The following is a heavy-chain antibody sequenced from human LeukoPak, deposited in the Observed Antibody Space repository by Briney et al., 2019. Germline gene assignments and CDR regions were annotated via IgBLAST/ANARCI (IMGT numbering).Heavy chain of an antibody. D-gene: IGHD4-17*01. J-gene: IGHJ3*02. Sequence: GSLRLSCAASGFTLSSYAMHWVRQPPGKGLEWIGEINHSGSTNYNPSLKSRVTISVDTSKNQFSLKLSSVTAADTAVYYCARGLYGDRDAFDIWGQGTMVTVSS. V-gene: IGHV4-34*01. CDR1: GFTLSSYA. CDR2: INHSGST. CDR3: ARGLYGDRDAFDI.